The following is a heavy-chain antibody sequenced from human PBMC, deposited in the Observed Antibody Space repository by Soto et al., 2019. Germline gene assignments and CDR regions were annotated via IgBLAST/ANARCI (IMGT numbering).Heavy chain of an antibody. CDR2: FSSSSSTI. CDR3: ARDGRAVATSGMDV. J-gene: IGHJ6*02. Sequence: VGPLRLSCAAFGVTFSSYSMNWVRQAPGKGLEWVSYFSSSSSTIYYAASVKGRFPISRDNAKNSLYLQMNSLRDEDTAVYYCARDGRAVATSGMDVWGQGTTVTVSS. CDR1: GVTFSSYS. D-gene: IGHD6-19*01. V-gene: IGHV3-48*02.